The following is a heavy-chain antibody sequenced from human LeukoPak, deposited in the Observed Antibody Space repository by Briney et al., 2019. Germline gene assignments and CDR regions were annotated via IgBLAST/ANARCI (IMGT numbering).Heavy chain of an antibody. CDR2: ISAYNGNT. CDR1: GYSFTSYG. CDR3: TRVPSGGPFDY. J-gene: IGHJ4*02. Sequence: ASVKVSCKASGYSFTSYGISWVRQAPGQGLEWMGWISAYNGNTNYAQRLQGRVTMTTDTSTSTAYMELRSLTSDDTAVYYCTRVPSGGPFDYWGQGTLVTVSS. D-gene: IGHD2-15*01. V-gene: IGHV1-18*01.